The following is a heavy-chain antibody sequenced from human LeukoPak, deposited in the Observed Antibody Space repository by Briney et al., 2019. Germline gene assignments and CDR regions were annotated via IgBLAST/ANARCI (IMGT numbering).Heavy chain of an antibody. J-gene: IGHJ6*02. Sequence: GGSLRLSCAASGFTFSSYSMNWVRQAPGKGLEWVSYISSSSSTIYYADSVKGRFTISRDNAKNSLYLQMNSLRAEDTAVYYCARDQLVDYYYYGMDVWGQGTTVTVSS. CDR3: ARDQLVDYYYYGMDV. D-gene: IGHD6-13*01. V-gene: IGHV3-48*04. CDR1: GFTFSSYS. CDR2: ISSSSSTI.